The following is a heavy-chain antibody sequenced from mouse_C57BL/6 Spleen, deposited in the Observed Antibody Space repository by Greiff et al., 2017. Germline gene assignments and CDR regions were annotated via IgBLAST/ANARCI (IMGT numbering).Heavy chain of an antibody. CDR2: ISYDGSN. Sequence: EVQLVESGPGLVKPSQSLSLTCSVTGYSITSGYYWNWIRQFPGNKLEWMGYISYDGSNNYNPSFKNRISITRDTSENQFFLKLNSVTTEDTATYYCARGDGGKAWFAYWGQGTLLTVSA. CDR3: ARGDGGKAWFAY. CDR1: GYSITSGYY. V-gene: IGHV3-6*01. D-gene: IGHD1-1*02. J-gene: IGHJ3*01.